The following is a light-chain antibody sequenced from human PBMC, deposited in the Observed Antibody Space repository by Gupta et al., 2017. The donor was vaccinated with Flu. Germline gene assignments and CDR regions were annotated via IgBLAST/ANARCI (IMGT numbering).Light chain of an antibody. CDR2: GAS. Sequence: DIQLTQSPSFLSASVGGRVTITCRASQVISSYLAWYQQKPGKAPKLLIYGASTLQRGVPSRFSGSGSGTEFTLTISSLQPEDFATYYCQQLNNYPRTFGQGTKVEIK. J-gene: IGKJ1*01. CDR1: QVISSY. V-gene: IGKV1-9*01. CDR3: QQLNNYPRT.